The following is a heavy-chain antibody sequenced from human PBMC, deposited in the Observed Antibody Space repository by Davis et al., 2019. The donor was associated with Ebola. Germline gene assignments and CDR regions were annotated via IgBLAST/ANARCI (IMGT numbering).Heavy chain of an antibody. Sequence: MPGGSLRLSCTVSGGSISSSSYYWGWIRQPPGKGLEWIGSIYYSGSTYYNPSPKSRVTISVDTSKNQFSLKLSSVTAADTAVYYCAGQTSNFDYWGQGTLVTVSS. D-gene: IGHD3-3*02. J-gene: IGHJ4*02. V-gene: IGHV4-39*01. CDR3: AGQTSNFDY. CDR1: GGSISSSSYY. CDR2: IYYSGST.